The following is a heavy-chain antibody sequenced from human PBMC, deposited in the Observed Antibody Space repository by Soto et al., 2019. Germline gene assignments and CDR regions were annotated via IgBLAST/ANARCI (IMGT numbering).Heavy chain of an antibody. CDR2: IYKSATT. CDR3: ARGRYCLTGRCFPNWFDS. J-gene: IGHJ5*01. V-gene: IGHV4-30-4*01. Sequence: SETLSLTCSVSGDSISNLDYFWAWIRQPPGQALEYIGYIYKSATTYYNPSFESRVAISVDTSKSQFSLNVTSVTAADAAVYFCARGRYCLTGRCFPNWFDSWGQGALVTVSS. CDR1: GDSISNLDYF. D-gene: IGHD2-15*01.